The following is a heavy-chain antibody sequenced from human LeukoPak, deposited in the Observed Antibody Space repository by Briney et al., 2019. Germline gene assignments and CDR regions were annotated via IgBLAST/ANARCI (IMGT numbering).Heavy chain of an antibody. J-gene: IGHJ4*02. V-gene: IGHV4-31*03. CDR2: IYYSGST. D-gene: IGHD6-13*01. CDR3: ARGRGSSSWYFDY. CDR1: GGSISSGGYY. Sequence: PSETLSLTCTVSGGSISSGGYYWSWIRQHPGKGLEWIGYIYYSGSTYYNPSLKSRVTISVDTSKNQFSLKLSSVTAADTAVYYCARGRGSSSWYFDYWGQGTLVTVSS.